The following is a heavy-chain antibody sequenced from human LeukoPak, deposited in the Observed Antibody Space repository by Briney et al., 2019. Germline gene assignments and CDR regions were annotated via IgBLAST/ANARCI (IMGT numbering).Heavy chain of an antibody. V-gene: IGHV3-66*01. D-gene: IGHD3-22*01. Sequence: GGSLRLSCAASGFTVSSNYMSWVRQAPGKGLEWVSVIYSSGSTYYADSVKGRFTISRDNSKNTLYLQMNSLRAEDTAVYYCAKDRASYYYDSSGFYWGQGTLVTVSS. CDR1: GFTVSSNY. J-gene: IGHJ4*02. CDR3: AKDRASYYYDSSGFY. CDR2: IYSSGST.